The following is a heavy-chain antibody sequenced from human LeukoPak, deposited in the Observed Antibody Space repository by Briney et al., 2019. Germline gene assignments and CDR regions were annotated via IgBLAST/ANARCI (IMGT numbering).Heavy chain of an antibody. CDR1: GGSISSNSYY. J-gene: IGHJ4*02. V-gene: IGHV4-39*01. D-gene: IGHD1-26*01. CDR3: ARQKVGGSYFDY. Sequence: SETLSLTCTVSGGSISSNSYYWGWIRQPPGKGLEWIGSLYYSGSTYYDPSLKSRVTISVDTSKNQFSLKLSSVTAADTAVYYCARQKVGGSYFDYWGQGTLVTVSS. CDR2: LYYSGST.